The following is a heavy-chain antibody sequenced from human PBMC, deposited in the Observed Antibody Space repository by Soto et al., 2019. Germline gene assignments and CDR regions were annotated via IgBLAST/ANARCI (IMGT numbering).Heavy chain of an antibody. J-gene: IGHJ6*02. CDR3: SSPYMYSSGLYFYGMDV. D-gene: IGHD6-19*01. CDR1: GFTFSSYW. CDR2: INSDGSST. V-gene: IGHV3-74*01. Sequence: EVQLVESGGGLVQPGGSLRLSCAASGFTFSSYWMHWVRQAPGKGLVWVSRINSDGSSTSYADSVKGRFTISRDKAKNTVYLHMNSLTAEDTAVYYCSSPYMYSSGLYFYGMDVWGQGTTVPVSS.